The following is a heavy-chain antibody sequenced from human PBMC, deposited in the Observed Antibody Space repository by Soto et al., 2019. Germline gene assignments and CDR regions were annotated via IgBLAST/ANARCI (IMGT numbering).Heavy chain of an antibody. CDR1: GGSISNYY. V-gene: IGHV4-4*07. CDR2: IDTSGST. Sequence: PSETLSLTCTVSGGSISNYYCNWIRQPAGKGLEWIGRIDTSGSTNYNPPLKSRVAMSVDTSKQEFSLKLSSVTAADTALYCCSRGGQDFWSGPFDYWGRGALVTVSS. J-gene: IGHJ4*02. CDR3: SRGGQDFWSGPFDY. D-gene: IGHD3-3*01.